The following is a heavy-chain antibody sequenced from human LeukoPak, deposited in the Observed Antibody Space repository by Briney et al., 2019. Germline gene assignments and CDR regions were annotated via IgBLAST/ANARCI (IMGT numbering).Heavy chain of an antibody. CDR1: GYTFTSYD. J-gene: IGHJ4*02. V-gene: IGHV1-69*04. CDR2: IIPILGIA. Sequence: SVKVSCKASGYTFTSYDINWVRQAPGQGLEWMGRIIPILGIANYAQKFQGRVTITADKSTSTAYMELSSLRSEDTAVYYCARDPRKGGALAADYWGQGTLVTVSS. D-gene: IGHD2-15*01. CDR3: ARDPRKGGALAADY.